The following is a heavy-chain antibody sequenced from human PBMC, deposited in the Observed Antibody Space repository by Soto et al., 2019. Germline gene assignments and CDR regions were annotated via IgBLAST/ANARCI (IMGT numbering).Heavy chain of an antibody. Sequence: ASVKVSCKASGYTFTGYYMHWVRQAPGQGLEWMGWINPNSGGTNYAQKFQGWVTMTMDTSISTAYMELSRLRSDDTAVYYCARGYCSGGSCWKPLYGMDVWGQGTTVTVSS. CDR3: ARGYCSGGSCWKPLYGMDV. CDR2: INPNSGGT. J-gene: IGHJ6*02. CDR1: GYTFTGYY. D-gene: IGHD2-15*01. V-gene: IGHV1-2*04.